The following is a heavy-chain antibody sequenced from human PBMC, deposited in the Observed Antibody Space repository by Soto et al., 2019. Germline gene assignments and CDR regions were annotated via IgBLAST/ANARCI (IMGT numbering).Heavy chain of an antibody. V-gene: IGHV1-2*04. CDR3: ARDHDLSGPNWFDP. CDR1: GYTFTDYY. Sequence: QVRLVQSGAEVKKPGASVKVSCKTSGYTFTDYYMHWVRQAPGQGLEWMGWINPNTGGTNYAQKFQGWVTITRDTSISTPYVELRSLKSDDTAVYYCARDHDLSGPNWFDPWGQGTRVTVSS. D-gene: IGHD6-19*01. CDR2: INPNTGGT. J-gene: IGHJ5*02.